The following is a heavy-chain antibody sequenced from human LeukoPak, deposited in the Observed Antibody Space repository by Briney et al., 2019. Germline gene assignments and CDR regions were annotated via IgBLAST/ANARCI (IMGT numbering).Heavy chain of an antibody. J-gene: IGHJ6*04. CDR1: GGTFSSYA. D-gene: IGHD5-12*01. CDR2: IIPIFGTA. Sequence: GASVKVSCKASGGTFSSYAISWVRQAPGQGLEWMGGIIPIFGTANYAQKFQGRVTITADESTSTAYMELSSLRSEDTAVYYCARVYSGYDKNYYYGMDVWGKGTTVTVSP. V-gene: IGHV1-69*13. CDR3: ARVYSGYDKNYYYGMDV.